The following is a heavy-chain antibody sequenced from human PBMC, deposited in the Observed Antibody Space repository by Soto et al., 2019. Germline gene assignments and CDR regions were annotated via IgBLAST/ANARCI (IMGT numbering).Heavy chain of an antibody. V-gene: IGHV1-69*13. J-gene: IGHJ4*02. D-gene: IGHD3-22*01. CDR2: IIPIFGTA. CDR1: GGTFSSYA. CDR3: ASKPDSSGYYRSQFDY. Sequence: ASVKVSCKASGGTFSSYAISWVRQAPGQGLEWMGGIIPIFGTANYAQKFQGRVTITADESTSTAYMELSSLRSEDTAVYYCASKPDSSGYYRSQFDYWGQGTLVTVSS.